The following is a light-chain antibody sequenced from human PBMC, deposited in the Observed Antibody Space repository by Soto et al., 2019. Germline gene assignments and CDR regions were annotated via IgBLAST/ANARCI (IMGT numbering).Light chain of an antibody. CDR2: EVN. CDR1: SGDVGNYNL. Sequence: QSVLNHPASVSGSPRQSITISCTGTSGDVGNYNLVSWYQQHPGKAPKLMIYEVNKWPSGVSNRFSGSKSGNTASLTISGLQAEDEADYYCCSYVGSSTSYVFGTGTKVTVL. J-gene: IGLJ1*01. CDR3: CSYVGSSTSYV. V-gene: IGLV2-23*02.